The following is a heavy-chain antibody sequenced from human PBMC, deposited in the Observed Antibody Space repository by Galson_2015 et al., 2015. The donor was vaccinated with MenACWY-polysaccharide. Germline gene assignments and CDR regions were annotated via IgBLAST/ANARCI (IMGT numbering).Heavy chain of an antibody. CDR2: ISSGGTI. CDR1: GFTFSSYS. Sequence: SLRLSCAASGFTFSSYSMNWVRQAPGKGLEWVSYISSGGTIYYADSVKGRFTISRDNAKNSLYLQMNSLRDDDTAVYYCARVLKGLVGATPDYSGQGTLVTVSS. J-gene: IGHJ4*02. V-gene: IGHV3-48*02. D-gene: IGHD1-26*01. CDR3: ARVLKGLVGATPDY.